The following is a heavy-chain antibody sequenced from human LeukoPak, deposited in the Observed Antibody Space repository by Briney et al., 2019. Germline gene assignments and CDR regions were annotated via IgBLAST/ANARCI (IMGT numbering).Heavy chain of an antibody. CDR1: GFSFRSYG. Sequence: GEALTLSCEASGFSFRSYGMHWVRQAPGKGLEWVAVISYDGSNKYYADSVKGRFTISRDNSKNTLYLQMNSLRAEDTAVYYCAKDRKYDFWSGYHYYFDYWGQGTLVTVSS. V-gene: IGHV3-30*18. J-gene: IGHJ4*02. CDR2: ISYDGSNK. CDR3: AKDRKYDFWSGYHYYFDY. D-gene: IGHD3-3*01.